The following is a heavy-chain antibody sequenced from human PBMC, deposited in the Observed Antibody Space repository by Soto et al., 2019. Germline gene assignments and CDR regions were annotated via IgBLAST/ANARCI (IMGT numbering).Heavy chain of an antibody. D-gene: IGHD3-9*01. V-gene: IGHV4-61*08. Sequence: SETLSLTCTVSGGSVSSGAYYWSWIRQPPEKGLEWIGYIYYSGSTNYNPSLKSGVTISVDMSKNQFSLKLTSVTAADTAVYYCARAISTGYNILTGYYMDYWGQGTLVTVSS. J-gene: IGHJ4*02. CDR3: ARAISTGYNILTGYYMDY. CDR2: IYYSGST. CDR1: GGSVSSGAYY.